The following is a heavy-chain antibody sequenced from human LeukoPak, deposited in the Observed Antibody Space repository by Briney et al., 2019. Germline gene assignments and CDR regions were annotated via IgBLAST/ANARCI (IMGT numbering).Heavy chain of an antibody. CDR1: GYTFIGYY. CDR2: INPSNGGT. Sequence: GASVKVSCKESGYTFIGYYIHWLRQAPGQGLEWMGWINPSNGGTNYAQRFQGRVAMTRDTSISTAYMEMSRLTFDDTAAYYCASGPTLGTTHPYFDYWGQGTLVTVSS. D-gene: IGHD1-1*01. V-gene: IGHV1-2*02. CDR3: ASGPTLGTTHPYFDY. J-gene: IGHJ4*02.